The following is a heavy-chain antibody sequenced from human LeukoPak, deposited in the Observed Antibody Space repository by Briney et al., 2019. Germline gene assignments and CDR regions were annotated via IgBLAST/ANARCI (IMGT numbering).Heavy chain of an antibody. CDR2: ISASGGST. D-gene: IGHD3-10*01. CDR1: GFTFSDYA. Sequence: PGGSLRLSCVASGFTFSDYAINWVRQAPGKGLEWVSRISASGGSTYYTDSVKGRFTISRYSSENTLYLQMNSLRAEDTAVYYCAKASGSGTSYVPFDSWGQGTLVTVSS. CDR3: AKASGSGTSYVPFDS. J-gene: IGHJ4*02. V-gene: IGHV3-23*01.